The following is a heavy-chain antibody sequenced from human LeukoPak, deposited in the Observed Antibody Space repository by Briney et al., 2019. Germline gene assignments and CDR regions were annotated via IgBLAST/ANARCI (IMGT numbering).Heavy chain of an antibody. V-gene: IGHV3-7*01. CDR2: IKQDGSEK. CDR3: ARYRGYSPPDY. D-gene: IGHD5-18*01. CDR1: GFTFSSYW. J-gene: IGHJ4*02. Sequence: GGSLRLSCAASGFTFSSYWMSWVRQAPGKGLEWVANIKQDGSEKYYVDSVKGRFTISRDSAKNSLYLQMNSLRAEDTAVYYCARYRGYSPPDYWGQGTLVTISS.